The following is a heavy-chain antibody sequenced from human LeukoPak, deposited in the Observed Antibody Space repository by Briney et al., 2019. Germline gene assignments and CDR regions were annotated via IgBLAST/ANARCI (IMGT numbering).Heavy chain of an antibody. CDR1: GFTFSSYA. CDR3: AKVLLMVRASNWFDP. J-gene: IGHJ5*02. Sequence: GGSLRLSCAASGFTFSSYAMSWVRQAPGKGLEWGSAISGSGGGTYYADSVKGRFTISKDNSKNTPYLQMNSLRPATPPVDYVAKVLLMVRASNWFDPWGQGTLVTVSS. D-gene: IGHD3-10*01. CDR2: ISGSGGGT. V-gene: IGHV3-23*01.